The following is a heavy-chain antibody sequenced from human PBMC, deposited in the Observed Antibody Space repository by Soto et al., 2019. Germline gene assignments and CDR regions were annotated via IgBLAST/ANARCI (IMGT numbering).Heavy chain of an antibody. V-gene: IGHV4-4*07. D-gene: IGHD1-26*01. J-gene: IGHJ4*02. CDR3: ARGSLAPDY. Sequence: SETLSLTCNVSCGSFSSDHWGWIRQPAGKGLEWVGRIYTSGSTNYNPSLESRVTMSVDTSKNQFSLKLSSVTAADTAVYYCARGSLAPDYWGRGILVTSPQ. CDR1: CGSFSSDH. CDR2: IYTSGST.